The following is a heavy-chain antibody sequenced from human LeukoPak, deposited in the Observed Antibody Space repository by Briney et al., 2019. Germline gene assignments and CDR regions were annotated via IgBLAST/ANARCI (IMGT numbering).Heavy chain of an antibody. CDR2: INPYNGNT. CDR1: GYTFTSYG. J-gene: IGHJ5*02. Sequence: ASVKVSCKASGYTFTSYGISWVRQASGQGLEWMGWINPYNGNTNYAQEFQDRVTMTTDTSTSTAYMELRSLRSDDTAVYYCVRDHCSSTSCYYDNRFDPWGQGTLVTVSS. D-gene: IGHD2-2*01. V-gene: IGHV1-18*01. CDR3: VRDHCSSTSCYYDNRFDP.